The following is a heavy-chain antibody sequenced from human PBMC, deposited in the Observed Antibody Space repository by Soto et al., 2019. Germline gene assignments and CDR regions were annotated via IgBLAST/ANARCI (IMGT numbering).Heavy chain of an antibody. Sequence: QVQLVESGGGVVQPGRSLRLSCAASGFTFSSCAMHWVRQAPGKGLEWVAVIIYDGSDKYYADPVQGRFTISRDNSKNTLYLQMNSLRPEDTAVYYCAAELGNSGYDGHDYWGQGTLVTVSS. J-gene: IGHJ4*02. CDR1: GFTFSSCA. CDR2: IIYDGSDK. V-gene: IGHV3-30-3*01. D-gene: IGHD5-12*01. CDR3: AAELGNSGYDGHDY.